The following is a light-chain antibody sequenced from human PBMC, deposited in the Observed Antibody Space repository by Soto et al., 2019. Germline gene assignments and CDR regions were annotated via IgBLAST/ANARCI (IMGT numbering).Light chain of an antibody. J-gene: IGLJ2*01. CDR1: SRDVGYYNY. V-gene: IGLV2-14*01. CDR3: SSYTTSATGV. CDR2: DVS. Sequence: QSALTQPASVSGSPGQSITISCTGTSRDVGYYNYVSCYQQHPGKAPKLMIYDVSNRTSGVSNRFSGSQSVNTASLTISGLQAEDEAAYYCSSYTTSATGVFGGGTKLTVL.